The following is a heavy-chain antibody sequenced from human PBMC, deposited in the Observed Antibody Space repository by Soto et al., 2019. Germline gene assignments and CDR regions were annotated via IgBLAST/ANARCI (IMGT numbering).Heavy chain of an antibody. J-gene: IGHJ5*02. D-gene: IGHD4-17*01. CDR1: GGSISSSNW. Sequence: NPSETLSLTCAVSGGSISSSNWWSWVRQPPGKGLEWIGEIYHSGSTNYNPSLKSRVTISVDKSKNQFSLKLSSVTAADTAVYYCAREPGRGVTTDNWFDPWGQGTLVTVSS. CDR2: IYHSGST. CDR3: AREPGRGVTTDNWFDP. V-gene: IGHV4-4*02.